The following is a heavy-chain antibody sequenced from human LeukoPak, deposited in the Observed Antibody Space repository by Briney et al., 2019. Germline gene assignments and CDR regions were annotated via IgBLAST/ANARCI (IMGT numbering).Heavy chain of an antibody. V-gene: IGHV4-4*07. CDR2: IYSSGST. J-gene: IGHJ4*01. CDR1: GASITSFH. Sequence: SETLSLTCTVSGASITSFHWTWIRQPAGKGLEWSGLIYSSGSTIYNPSLQSRAAMSVDMTKNQHSLKLSSVTAADTAMYYCARKDGDYWGQGTLVTVSS. CDR3: ARKDGDY.